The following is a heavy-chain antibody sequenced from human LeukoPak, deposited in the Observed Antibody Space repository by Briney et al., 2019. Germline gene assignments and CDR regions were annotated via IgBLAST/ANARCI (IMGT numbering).Heavy chain of an antibody. CDR1: GGTFNNYA. CDR2: SIPIFGTV. V-gene: IGHV1-69*05. CDR3: ARGVADTTMVTPHYHLYYYMDV. Sequence: SVKVSCESSGGTFNNYAINWVRQAPGQGLEWMGGSIPIFGTVNYAQEFQGRLTITTDESTTTAYMELNSLRFEDTAVYYCARGVADTTMVTPHYHLYYYMDVWGKGTSVTVSS. D-gene: IGHD5-18*01. J-gene: IGHJ6*03.